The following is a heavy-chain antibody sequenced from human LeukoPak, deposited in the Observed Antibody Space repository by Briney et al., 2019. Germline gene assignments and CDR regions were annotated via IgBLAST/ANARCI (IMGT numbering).Heavy chain of an antibody. Sequence: GGSLRLSCAGSGFTFSDYWMHWVRQAPGKGLEWVSSISSSSSYIYYADSVKGRFTISRDNAKNSLYLQMNSLRAEDTAVYYCARVPHDYGDDDPGSRDYWGQGTLVTVSS. D-gene: IGHD4-17*01. CDR3: ARVPHDYGDDDPGSRDY. CDR1: GFTFSDYW. J-gene: IGHJ4*02. CDR2: ISSSSSYI. V-gene: IGHV3-21*01.